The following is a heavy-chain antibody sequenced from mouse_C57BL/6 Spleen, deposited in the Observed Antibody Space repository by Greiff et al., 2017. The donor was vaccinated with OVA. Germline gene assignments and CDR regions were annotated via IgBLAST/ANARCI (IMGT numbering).Heavy chain of an antibody. CDR3: TPSYYDYDGFAY. CDR1: GFNIKDYY. J-gene: IGHJ3*01. Sequence: VQLQQSGAELVRPGASVKLSCTASGFNIKDYYMHWVKQRPEQGLEWIGRIDPEDGDTEYAQKFQGKATMTADTSSNTAYLQLSSLTSEDTSVYYCTPSYYDYDGFAYWGQGTLVTVSA. V-gene: IGHV14-1*01. CDR2: IDPEDGDT. D-gene: IGHD2-4*01.